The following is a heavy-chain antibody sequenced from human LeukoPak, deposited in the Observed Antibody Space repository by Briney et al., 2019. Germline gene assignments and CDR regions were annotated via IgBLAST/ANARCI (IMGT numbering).Heavy chain of an antibody. Sequence: ETLSLTCTVSGGSISSYYWSWIRQPPGKGLEWIGYIYYSGSTNYNPSLKSRVTISVDTSKNQFSLKLSSVTAADTAVYYCARHRSSWYAFDMWGQGKILTVSS. CDR3: ARHRSSWYAFDM. CDR1: GGSISSYY. CDR2: IYYSGST. J-gene: IGHJ3*02. D-gene: IGHD6-13*01. V-gene: IGHV4-59*08.